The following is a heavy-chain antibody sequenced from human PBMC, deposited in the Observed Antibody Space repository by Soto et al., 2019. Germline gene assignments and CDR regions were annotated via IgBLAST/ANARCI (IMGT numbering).Heavy chain of an antibody. Sequence: QVQLQESGPGLVKPSETLSLTCTVSGGSISSYYWSWIRQPPGKGLEWIGYIYYSGSTNYNPSLKSRVTISVDTSKNQFSLKLSSVTAADTAVYYCARYGGWQVHDYCGQGTLVTVSS. J-gene: IGHJ4*02. CDR3: ARYGGWQVHDY. V-gene: IGHV4-59*01. CDR2: IYYSGST. CDR1: GGSISSYY. D-gene: IGHD6-19*01.